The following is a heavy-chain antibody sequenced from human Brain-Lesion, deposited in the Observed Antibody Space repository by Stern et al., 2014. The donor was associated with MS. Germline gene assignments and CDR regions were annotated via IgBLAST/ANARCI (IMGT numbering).Heavy chain of an antibody. J-gene: IGHJ5*02. D-gene: IGHD2-15*01. CDR2: IYYSGDT. Sequence: QVQLQESGPGLVKPSETLSLTCTVAGGSVSSTSYAWAWIRQPPGKGLEWIGTIYYSGDTYYSPSLKSRLPIFLVTSQNQFSPQRGSVTAADTAVYYCAGEEDIRYCSGGSCTGNWFDPWGQGTLVTVSS. CDR3: AGEEDIRYCSGGSCTGNWFDP. CDR1: GGSVSSTSYA. V-gene: IGHV4-39*01.